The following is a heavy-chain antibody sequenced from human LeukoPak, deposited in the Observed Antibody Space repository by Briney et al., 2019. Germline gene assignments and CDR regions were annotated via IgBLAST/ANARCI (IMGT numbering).Heavy chain of an antibody. D-gene: IGHD4/OR15-4a*01. CDR1: GFTFTTYA. V-gene: IGHV3-23*01. CDR3: ARDTLGEGEDANYAVYYFDY. J-gene: IGHJ4*02. CDR2: ITGSGSST. Sequence: GGSLRLSCAASGFTFTTYAMSWVRQAPGKGLEWVSSITGSGSSTYYADSVRGRFTISRDSSKYTLYLQMNSLRADDTAVYYCARDTLGEGEDANYAVYYFDYWGQGTVVTVSS.